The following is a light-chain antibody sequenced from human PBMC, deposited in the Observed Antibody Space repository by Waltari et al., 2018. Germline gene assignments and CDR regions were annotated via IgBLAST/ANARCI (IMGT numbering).Light chain of an antibody. Sequence: QSALTQPASVSASPGQSITISCTGTSDDVGGYNFVSWYQQHPGKAPKLIIYDAFKRPYGVYNRFSGSKSLNTASLSISGLQAEDEGVYYCSAYTSWSTVIFGGGTKLAVL. V-gene: IGLV2-14*03. CDR1: SDDVGGYNF. CDR2: DAF. CDR3: SAYTSWSTVI. J-gene: IGLJ2*01.